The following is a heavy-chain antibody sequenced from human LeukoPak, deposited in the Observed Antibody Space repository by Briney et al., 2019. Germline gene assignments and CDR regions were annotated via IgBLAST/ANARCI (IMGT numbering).Heavy chain of an antibody. J-gene: IGHJ4*02. CDR3: TTDLESHYSSSWYVPRGADY. Sequence: PGRSLRLSCAASGFTFDDYAMHWVRQAPGKGLEWVSGISWNRGSIGYADSVKGRFTISRDNAKNSLYLQMNSLRAEDTAVYYCTTDLESHYSSSWYVPRGADYWGQGTLVTVSS. CDR1: GFTFDDYA. CDR2: ISWNRGSI. V-gene: IGHV3-9*01. D-gene: IGHD6-13*01.